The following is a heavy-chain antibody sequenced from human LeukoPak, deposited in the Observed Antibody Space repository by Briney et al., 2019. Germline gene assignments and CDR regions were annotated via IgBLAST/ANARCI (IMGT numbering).Heavy chain of an antibody. CDR2: ISGSGGST. V-gene: IGHV3-23*01. J-gene: IGHJ6*02. CDR1: GFTFSSYA. D-gene: IGHD3-10*01. CDR3: AKGPYYSPYGMDV. Sequence: PGGSLRLSCAASGFTFSSYAMSWVRQAPGKGLEWVSAISGSGGSTYYADSVKGRFTISRDNSKNTLYLQMNSLGAEDTAVYYCAKGPYYSPYGMDVWGQGTTVTVSS.